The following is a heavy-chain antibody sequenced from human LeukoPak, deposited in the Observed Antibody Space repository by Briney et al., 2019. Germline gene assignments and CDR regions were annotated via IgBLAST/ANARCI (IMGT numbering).Heavy chain of an antibody. CDR1: GFTFSSYG. J-gene: IGHJ5*02. CDR3: AAVDVDTAFP. CDR2: LRYDGSNK. Sequence: GGSLRLSCAASGFTFSSYGMHWVRKAPGKVLEWVAFLRYDGSNKYYADSVKGRFTISRDNSKNTLYLQMNSLRAEDTAVYYCAAVDVDTAFPWGQGTLVTVSS. D-gene: IGHD5-18*01. V-gene: IGHV3-30*02.